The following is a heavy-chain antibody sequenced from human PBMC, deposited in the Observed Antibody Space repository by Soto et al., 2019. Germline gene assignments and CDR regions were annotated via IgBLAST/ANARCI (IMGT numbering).Heavy chain of an antibody. D-gene: IGHD6-19*01. V-gene: IGHV1-69*13. CDR3: ARELIAVAGTNWFDP. J-gene: IGHJ5*02. Sequence: SVKVSCKASGGTFSSYAISWVRQAPGQGLEWMGGIIPIFGTANYAQKFQGRVTITADESTSTAYMELSSLRSEDTAVYYCARELIAVAGTNWFDPWGQGTLVTVSS. CDR1: GGTFSSYA. CDR2: IIPIFGTA.